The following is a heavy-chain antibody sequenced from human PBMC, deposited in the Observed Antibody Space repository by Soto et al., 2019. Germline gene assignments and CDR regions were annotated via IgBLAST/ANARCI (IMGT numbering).Heavy chain of an antibody. V-gene: IGHV1-69*13. Sequence: SVKVSCKASGGTFSSYAISWVRQAPGQGLEWMGGIIPIFGTANYAQKFQGRVTITADESTSTAYMELSSLRSEDTAVYYCAMQFSVGLVPAAIGPIDYWGQGTLVTSPQ. CDR3: AMQFSVGLVPAAIGPIDY. D-gene: IGHD2-2*02. CDR2: IIPIFGTA. J-gene: IGHJ4*02. CDR1: GGTFSSYA.